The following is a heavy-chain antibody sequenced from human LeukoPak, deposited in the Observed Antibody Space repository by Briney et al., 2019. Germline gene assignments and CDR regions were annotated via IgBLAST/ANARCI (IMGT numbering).Heavy chain of an antibody. V-gene: IGHV1-18*01. CDR2: ISAYNGNT. D-gene: IGHD6-19*01. CDR3: AVIAVAGGNFDY. Sequence: ASVKVSCKASGYTFTSYGISWVRQAPGQGLEWMGWISAYNGNTNYAQKLQGRVTMTTDTSTSTACMELRSLRSDDTAVYYCAVIAVAGGNFDYWGQGTLVTVSS. CDR1: GYTFTSYG. J-gene: IGHJ4*02.